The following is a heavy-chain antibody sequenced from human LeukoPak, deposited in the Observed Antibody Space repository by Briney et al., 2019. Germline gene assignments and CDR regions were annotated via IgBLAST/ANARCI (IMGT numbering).Heavy chain of an antibody. V-gene: IGHV4-4*07. D-gene: IGHD4-17*01. CDR2: IYTSGST. J-gene: IGHJ4*02. CDR3: ARDGSQYGDYDLFDY. Sequence: PSETLSLTCTVSGGSISNYYWSWIRQPAGKGLEWIGRIYTSGSTNYNPSLKSRVTMSVDTSKNQFSLKLSSVTAADTAVYYCARDGSQYGDYDLFDYWGQGTLVTVSS. CDR1: GGSISNYY.